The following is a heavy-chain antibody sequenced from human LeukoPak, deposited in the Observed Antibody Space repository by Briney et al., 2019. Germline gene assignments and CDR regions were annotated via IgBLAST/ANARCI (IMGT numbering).Heavy chain of an antibody. CDR2: IYHSGST. V-gene: IGHV4-30-2*01. Sequence: SQTLSLTCTVSGGSISSGGYYWSWIRQPPGKGLEWIGYIYHSGSTYYNPSLKSRVTLSVDRSKNQFSLKLSSVTAADTAVYYCARPRIVVVPAAKGRHWYFDLWGRGTLVTVSS. D-gene: IGHD2-2*01. J-gene: IGHJ2*01. CDR1: GGSISSGGYY. CDR3: ARPRIVVVPAAKGRHWYFDL.